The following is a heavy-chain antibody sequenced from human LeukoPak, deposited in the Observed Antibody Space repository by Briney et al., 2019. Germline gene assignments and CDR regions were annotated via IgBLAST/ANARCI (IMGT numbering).Heavy chain of an antibody. D-gene: IGHD3-22*01. V-gene: IGHV4-34*01. CDR1: GGSFSGYY. CDR2: INHSGST. CDR3: ARDYYDSSGYSAEWFDP. J-gene: IGHJ5*02. Sequence: SETLSLTCAVYGGSFSGYYWSWIRQPPGKGLEWIGEINHSGSTNYNPSLKSRVTISVDTSKNQVSLKLSSVTAADTAVYYRARDYYDSSGYSAEWFDPWGQGTLVTVSS.